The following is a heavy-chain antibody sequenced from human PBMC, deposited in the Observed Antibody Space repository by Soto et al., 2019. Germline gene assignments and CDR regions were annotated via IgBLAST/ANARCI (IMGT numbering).Heavy chain of an antibody. D-gene: IGHD3-22*01. Sequence: PSETLSLTCAVSGASISDNNWWSWVRQVPGKGLEWIGEIFHSGSTNYNPSLKSRVTMSVDKSKNQFSLNLSSVTAADTAMYYCARLLYDSNGYYYFDYWGQGTLVTVS. CDR2: IFHSGST. CDR1: GASISDNNW. V-gene: IGHV4-4*02. J-gene: IGHJ4*02. CDR3: ARLLYDSNGYYYFDY.